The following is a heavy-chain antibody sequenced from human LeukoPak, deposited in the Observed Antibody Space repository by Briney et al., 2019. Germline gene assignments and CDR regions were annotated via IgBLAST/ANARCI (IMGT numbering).Heavy chain of an antibody. CDR1: GFTFDDYA. CDR2: ISWNSGSI. J-gene: IGHJ5*02. CDR3: AKDHCSRTSCYRWNWFDP. V-gene: IGHV3-9*01. Sequence: PGGSLRLSCAASGFTFDDYAMHWVRQAPGKGLEWVSGISWNSGSIGYADSVKGRFTISRDNAKNSLYLQMNSLRAEDTALYYCAKDHCSRTSCYRWNWFDPWGQGTLATVSS. D-gene: IGHD2-2*01.